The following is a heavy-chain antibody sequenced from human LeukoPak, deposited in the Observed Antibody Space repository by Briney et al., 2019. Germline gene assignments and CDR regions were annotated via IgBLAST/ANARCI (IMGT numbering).Heavy chain of an antibody. CDR3: ARGIKPHDYSNYGSLGY. D-gene: IGHD4-11*01. Sequence: ASVKVSCKAPGYTFTGYYMHWVRQAPGQGLEWMGWINPNSGGTNYAQKFQGRVTMTRDTSISTAYMELSRLRSDDTAVYYCARGIKPHDYSNYGSLGYWGQGTLVTVSS. CDR2: INPNSGGT. CDR1: GYTFTGYY. J-gene: IGHJ4*02. V-gene: IGHV1-2*02.